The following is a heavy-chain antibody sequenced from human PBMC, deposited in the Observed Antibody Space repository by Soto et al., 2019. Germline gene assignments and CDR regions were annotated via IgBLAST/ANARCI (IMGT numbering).Heavy chain of an antibody. CDR3: ARDCRGGYDKGRSCGY. V-gene: IGHV3-48*02. CDR1: GFTFSSYS. D-gene: IGHD5-12*01. CDR2: ISSSSSTI. Sequence: HPGGSLRLSCAASGFTFSSYSMNWVRQAPGKGLEWVSYISSSSSTIYYADSVKGRFTISRDNAKNSLYLQMNSLRDEDTAVYYCARDCRGGYDKGRSCGYWGQGTLVTVSS. J-gene: IGHJ4*02.